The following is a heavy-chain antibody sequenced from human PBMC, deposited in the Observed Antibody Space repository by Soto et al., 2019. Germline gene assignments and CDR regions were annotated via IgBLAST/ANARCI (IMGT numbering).Heavy chain of an antibody. V-gene: IGHV3-33*01. CDR2: IWYDGSNK. CDR3: ARAPRGRSTVTIDY. CDR1: AFDFSAYG. D-gene: IGHD4-17*01. Sequence: QVQLVESGGGVVQPGKSLTLSCVVSAFDFSAYGMNWVRQAPGKGLEWVAVIWYDGSNKYYADSVKGRFTISRDNSKNTLFLQMNSLRAEDTAMYYCARAPRGRSTVTIDYWGQGTLVTVSS. J-gene: IGHJ4*02.